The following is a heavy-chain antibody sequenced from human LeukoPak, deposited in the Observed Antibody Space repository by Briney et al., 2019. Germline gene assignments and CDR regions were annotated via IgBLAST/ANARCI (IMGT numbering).Heavy chain of an antibody. D-gene: IGHD4-17*01. J-gene: IGHJ4*02. V-gene: IGHV3-11*01. Sequence: GGSLRLSCAASGFTLSDYYVSWIRQAPGKGLEWISYIGTSGSGSIIYYADSVKGRFTISRDNAKNSLYLQMNSLRAEDTAVYYCAIRALTTPPYWGQGTLVTVSS. CDR3: AIRALTTPPY. CDR2: IGTSGSGSII. CDR1: GFTLSDYY.